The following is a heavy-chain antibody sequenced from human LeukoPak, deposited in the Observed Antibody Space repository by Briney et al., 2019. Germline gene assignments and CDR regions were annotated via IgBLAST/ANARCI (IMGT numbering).Heavy chain of an antibody. Sequence: GGSLRLSCAASGFTFSSYAMHWVRQAPGKELEYVSAISSNGGSTYYANSVKGRFTISRDNSKNTLYLQMGSLRAEDMAVYYCARVQYGSGSYAAPTDYWGQGTLVTVSS. V-gene: IGHV3-64*01. J-gene: IGHJ4*02. CDR2: ISSNGGST. D-gene: IGHD3-10*01. CDR1: GFTFSSYA. CDR3: ARVQYGSGSYAAPTDY.